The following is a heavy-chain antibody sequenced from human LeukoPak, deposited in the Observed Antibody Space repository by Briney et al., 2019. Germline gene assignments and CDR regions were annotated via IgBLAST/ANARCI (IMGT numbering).Heavy chain of an antibody. D-gene: IGHD6-6*01. V-gene: IGHV1-18*01. CDR3: ERDRIADRGLNRFDP. CDR1: GYTFTSYG. Sequence: ASVKVSCKASGYTFTSYGISWVRQAPGQGLEWMGWISAYNGNTNYAQKLQGRVTMTTDTSTSTAYMELRSLRSDDTAVYYCERDRIADRGLNRFDPWGQGTLVTVSS. J-gene: IGHJ5*02. CDR2: ISAYNGNT.